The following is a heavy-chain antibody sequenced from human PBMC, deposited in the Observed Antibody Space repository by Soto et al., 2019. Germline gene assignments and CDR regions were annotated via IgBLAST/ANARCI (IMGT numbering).Heavy chain of an antibody. CDR1: GGTFTNYA. D-gene: IGHD3-22*01. CDR2: IIPLFGIT. J-gene: IGHJ6*02. V-gene: IGHV1-69*01. Sequence: QVQLVQSGAEVKRPGSSVKVSCKASGGTFTNYAITWVRQAPGQGLEWMGGIIPLFGITNYAQKFHGRGTITADESSNAAYMELSSLTSEDTAVYYCVPLQPSTIIGRPGMDVWGQGTTVTVS. CDR3: VPLQPSTIIGRPGMDV.